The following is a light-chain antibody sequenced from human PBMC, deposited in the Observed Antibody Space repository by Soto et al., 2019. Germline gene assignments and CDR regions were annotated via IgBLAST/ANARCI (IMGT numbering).Light chain of an antibody. J-gene: IGKJ2*01. CDR1: QSVSSSY. Sequence: EIVLTQSPGTLSLSPGERATLSCRASQSVSSSYLAWYQQKPGQAPRLLIYGASSRATGITDRFSGSGSGTDFTLTISRLEPDDFAVYYCQQYCSSPQTFGQGTKLEIK. CDR3: QQYCSSPQT. CDR2: GAS. V-gene: IGKV3-20*01.